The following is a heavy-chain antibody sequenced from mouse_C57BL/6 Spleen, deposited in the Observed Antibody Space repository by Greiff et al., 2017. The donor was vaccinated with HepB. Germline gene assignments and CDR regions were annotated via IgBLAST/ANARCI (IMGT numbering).Heavy chain of an antibody. CDR2: INPGSGGT. CDR1: GYAFTNYL. V-gene: IGHV1-54*01. Sequence: VQLQQSGAELVRPGTSVKVSCKASGYAFTNYLIEWVKQRPGQGLEWIGVINPGSGGTNYNEKFKGKATLTADKSSSTAYMQLSSLTSEDSAVYFCARRGYYGSSTYWYFDVWGTGTTVTVSS. CDR3: ARRGYYGSSTYWYFDV. J-gene: IGHJ1*03. D-gene: IGHD1-1*01.